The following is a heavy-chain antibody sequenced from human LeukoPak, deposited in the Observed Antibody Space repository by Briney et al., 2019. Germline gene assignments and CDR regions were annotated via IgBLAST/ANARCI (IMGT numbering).Heavy chain of an antibody. Sequence: PGGSLRLSCAASGFTVDSNHMSWVRQAPGQGLEWVSVIYSGGGTYFADSVRGRFTVSRDNSKNTVYLQMNSLRVEDTAVYYCARSYSSNWLFDYWGQGTLVTVSP. J-gene: IGHJ4*02. V-gene: IGHV3-53*01. CDR1: GFTVDSNH. D-gene: IGHD6-19*01. CDR3: ARSYSSNWLFDY. CDR2: IYSGGGT.